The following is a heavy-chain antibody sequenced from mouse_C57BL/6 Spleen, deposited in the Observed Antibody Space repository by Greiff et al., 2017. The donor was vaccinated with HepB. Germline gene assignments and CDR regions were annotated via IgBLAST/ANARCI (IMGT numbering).Heavy chain of an antibody. CDR1: GFPFSSYG. CDR2: ISSGGSYT. J-gene: IGHJ2*01. CDR3: ARQGGTTGPYFDY. V-gene: IGHV5-6*01. D-gene: IGHD2-14*01. Sequence: EVQRVESGGDLVKPGGSLKLSCAASGFPFSSYGMSWVRQTPDKRLEWVATISSGGSYTYYPDSVKGRFTISRDNAKNPLYLQMSSLKSEDTAMYYCARQGGTTGPYFDYWGQGTTLTVSS.